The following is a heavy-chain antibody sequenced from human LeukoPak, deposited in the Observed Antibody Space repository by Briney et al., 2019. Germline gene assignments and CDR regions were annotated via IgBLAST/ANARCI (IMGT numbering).Heavy chain of an antibody. CDR2: ISSSSSYI. D-gene: IGHD6-13*01. J-gene: IGHJ3*02. V-gene: IGHV3-21*01. Sequence: PGGSLRLSCAASGFTFSSYSMNWVRQAPGKGLEWVSSISSSSSYIYYADSVKGRFTISRDNAKNSLYLQMNSLRAEDTAVYYCARQGIAAVPKAFDIWGQGTMVTVSS. CDR3: ARQGIAAVPKAFDI. CDR1: GFTFSSYS.